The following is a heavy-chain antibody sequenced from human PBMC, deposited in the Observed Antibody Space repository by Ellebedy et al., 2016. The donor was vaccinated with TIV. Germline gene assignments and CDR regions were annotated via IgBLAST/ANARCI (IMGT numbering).Heavy chain of an antibody. Sequence: AASVKVSCKASGYTFTTYGFTWVRQAPGQGLEWMGWISAYSGKTNYAQNLQDRVTMTTDTSTSTAYMELRSLRSDDTAVYYCARLMGAFSWYFDLWGRGSLVTVSS. CDR3: ARLMGAFSWYFDL. CDR1: GYTFTTYG. CDR2: ISAYSGKT. J-gene: IGHJ2*01. V-gene: IGHV1-18*04. D-gene: IGHD2-8*01.